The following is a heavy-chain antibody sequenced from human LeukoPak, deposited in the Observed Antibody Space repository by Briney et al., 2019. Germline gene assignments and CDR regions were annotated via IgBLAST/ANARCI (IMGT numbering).Heavy chain of an antibody. CDR3: ARDADRGYHYHDYFGP. J-gene: IGHJ5*02. Sequence: ASVKVSCKASGYTFTDYCMHWVRQAPGQGLEWMGWIDPNSGGTKYAQNFQGRVTLTSDTSISTAYMELTRLTSDDMAVYYCARDADRGYHYHDYFGPWGQGTLVTVSS. V-gene: IGHV1-2*02. CDR1: GYTFTDYC. D-gene: IGHD4-11*01. CDR2: IDPNSGGT.